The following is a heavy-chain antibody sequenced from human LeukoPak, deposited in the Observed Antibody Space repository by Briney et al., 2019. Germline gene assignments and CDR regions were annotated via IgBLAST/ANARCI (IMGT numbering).Heavy chain of an antibody. CDR2: INNDGSSK. V-gene: IGHV3-74*01. CDR3: ARGSSISAYYYDSSSCDY. D-gene: IGHD3-22*01. CDR1: GFTFSSYW. Sequence: GGTLRLSCAASGFTFSSYWRHWVRQAPGEGLVWVSRINNDGSSKNYADSVKGRFTISRDNAKNTLYLQMNSLRAEDTAVYYCARGSSISAYYYDSSSCDYWGQGTLVTVSS. J-gene: IGHJ4*02.